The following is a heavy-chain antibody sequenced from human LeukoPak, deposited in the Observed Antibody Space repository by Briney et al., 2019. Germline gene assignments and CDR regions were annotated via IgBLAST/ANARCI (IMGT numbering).Heavy chain of an antibody. CDR2: IYYSGST. CDR1: GGSISSSSYY. Sequence: SETLSLTCTVSGGSISSSSYYWGWIRQPPGKGLEGIGSIYYSGSTYYNPSLKSRVTISVDTSKNQFSLKLSSVTAADTAVYYCARHPPSRGYSYGYPPNYFDYWGQGTLVTVSS. D-gene: IGHD5-18*01. V-gene: IGHV4-39*01. J-gene: IGHJ4*02. CDR3: ARHPPSRGYSYGYPPNYFDY.